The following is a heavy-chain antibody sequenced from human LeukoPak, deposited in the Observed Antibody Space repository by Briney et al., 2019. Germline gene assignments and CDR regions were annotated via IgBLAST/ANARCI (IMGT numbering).Heavy chain of an antibody. V-gene: IGHV4-39*01. CDR1: GGSISSSSYY. CDR3: ARGFINYYDSSGTNLGEWFDP. J-gene: IGHJ5*02. Sequence: SETLSLTCTVSGGSISSSSYYWGWIRQPPGKGLEWIGSIYYRGRTYYNPSLKSRVTISVDTSKNQFSLKLSSVTAADTAVYYCARGFINYYDSSGTNLGEWFDPWGQGTLVTVSS. CDR2: IYYRGRT. D-gene: IGHD3-22*01.